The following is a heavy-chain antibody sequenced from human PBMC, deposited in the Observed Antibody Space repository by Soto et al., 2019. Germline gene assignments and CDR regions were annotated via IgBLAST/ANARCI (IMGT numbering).Heavy chain of an antibody. CDR3: ARVAGLQFILDY. CDR2: IYYSGST. V-gene: IGHV4-31*03. J-gene: IGHJ4*02. CDR1: CGSISSGGYY. Sequence: SETLSLTCTVSCGSISSGGYYWSWIRQHPGKGLEWIGYIYYSGSTYYNPSLKSRVTISVDTSKNQFSLKLSSVTAADTAVYYCARVAGLQFILDYWGQGTLVTVSS. D-gene: IGHD4-4*01.